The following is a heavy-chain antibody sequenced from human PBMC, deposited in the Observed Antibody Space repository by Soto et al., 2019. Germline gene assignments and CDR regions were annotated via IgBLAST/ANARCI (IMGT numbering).Heavy chain of an antibody. J-gene: IGHJ2*01. Sequence: EEQLVESGGGLVQPGGSLRLSCAASGFTFSNYVMHWVGQAPGKGLEYVSVSASDGGSTYYANSVKGRFTLSRDNSKNTLYLEMGSLRAEDMAVYHCARGGYCSGGSCNSYQRPWYFYLWGRGTLVTVSS. D-gene: IGHD2-15*01. CDR2: SASDGGST. CDR3: ARGGYCSGGSCNSYQRPWYFYL. V-gene: IGHV3-64*01. CDR1: GFTFSNYV.